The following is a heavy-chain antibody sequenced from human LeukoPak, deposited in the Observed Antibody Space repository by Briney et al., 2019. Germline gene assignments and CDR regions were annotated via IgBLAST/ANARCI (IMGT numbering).Heavy chain of an antibody. D-gene: IGHD5-24*01. CDR2: IKQDGSEK. Sequence: PGGSLRLSCAASGFAFSNYWMSWVRQAPGKGLEWVANIKQDGSEKYYVDSVKGRFTMFRDNAKNSLYLQMNSLRAEDTAVYYCARVGDGYNYDLGIWGQGTMVTVSS. J-gene: IGHJ3*02. CDR1: GFAFSNYW. CDR3: ARVGDGYNYDLGI. V-gene: IGHV3-7*01.